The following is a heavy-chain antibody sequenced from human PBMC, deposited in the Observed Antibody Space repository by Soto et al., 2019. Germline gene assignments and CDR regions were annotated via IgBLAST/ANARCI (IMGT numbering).Heavy chain of an antibody. J-gene: IGHJ4*02. CDR1: GFTFSSYW. V-gene: IGHV3-7*03. D-gene: IGHD3-9*01. Sequence: EVQLVESGGGLVQPGGSLRLSCAASGFTFSSYWMSWVRQAPGKGLEWVANIKEDGSEKYYVDSVKGRFTISRDNAKNSQYLQMNSLRADDTAVYYCARDRYDSSYWGQGTLVTVSS. CDR3: ARDRYDSSY. CDR2: IKEDGSEK.